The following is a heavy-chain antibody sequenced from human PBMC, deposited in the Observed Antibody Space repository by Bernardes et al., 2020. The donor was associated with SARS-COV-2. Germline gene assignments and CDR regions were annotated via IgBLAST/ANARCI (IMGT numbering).Heavy chain of an antibody. J-gene: IGHJ4*02. V-gene: IGHV3-9*01. CDR3: AKAQIRMRYCSGGSCYPFDY. CDR2: ISWNRGSI. Sequence: SLSLSCAASGFTFDDYAMHWVRQAPGKGLEWVSGISWNRGSIGHADSVKGRITISRDNAKNSLYLPMNSLRAEDTALYYCAKAQIRMRYCSGGSCYPFDYWGQGTLVTVSS. D-gene: IGHD2-15*01. CDR1: GFTFDDYA.